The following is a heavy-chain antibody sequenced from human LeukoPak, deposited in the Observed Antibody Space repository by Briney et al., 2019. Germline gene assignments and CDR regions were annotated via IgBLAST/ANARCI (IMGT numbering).Heavy chain of an antibody. J-gene: IGHJ5*02. V-gene: IGHV3-23*01. CDR1: GFTFSGYA. Sequence: GGSLRLSCEASGFTFSGYAMSWVRQALGRGLEWVSIISGDGTTTFYADSVKGRFTISRDNSKKTLYLQMNSLTAEDTAVYFCAKKVLATSDQNWFDPWGQGTLVTVSS. D-gene: IGHD3-3*01. CDR3: AKKVLATSDQNWFDP. CDR2: ISGDGTTT.